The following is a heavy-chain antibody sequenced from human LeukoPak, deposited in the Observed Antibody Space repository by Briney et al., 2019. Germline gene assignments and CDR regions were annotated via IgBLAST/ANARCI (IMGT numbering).Heavy chain of an antibody. D-gene: IGHD4-17*01. CDR2: INSDGTTT. CDR3: AISGITVTGSYYYYMDV. J-gene: IGHJ6*03. V-gene: IGHV3-74*01. Sequence: GGSLRLSCAASGFTFSRYWMFWVRQAPGKGLVCVSRINSDGTTTNYADSVKGRFTISRDNAKNTLSLQLNSLRAEDTAVYYCAISGITVTGSYYYYMDVWGKGTTVSISS. CDR1: GFTFSRYW.